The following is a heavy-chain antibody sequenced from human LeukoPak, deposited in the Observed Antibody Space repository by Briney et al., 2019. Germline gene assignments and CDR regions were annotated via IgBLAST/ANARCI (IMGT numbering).Heavy chain of an antibody. CDR1: GGSISSSIYY. V-gene: IGHV4-39*07. CDR3: ARETLDIVVVPADQDAFDI. J-gene: IGHJ3*02. D-gene: IGHD2-2*03. CDR2: IYYSGST. Sequence: SETLSLTCTVSGGSISSSIYYWGWIRQPPGKGLEWIGSIYYSGSTYYNPSLKSRVTISVDTSKNQFSLKLSSVTAADTAVYYCARETLDIVVVPADQDAFDIWGQGTMVTVSS.